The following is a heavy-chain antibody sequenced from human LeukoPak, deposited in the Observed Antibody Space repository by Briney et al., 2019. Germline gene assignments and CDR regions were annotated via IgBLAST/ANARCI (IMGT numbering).Heavy chain of an antibody. CDR1: GLTFSSYA. V-gene: IGHV3-49*04. CDR3: TREGVADNAFDI. Sequence: GGSLRLSCAASGLTFSSYAMGWVRQAPGKGLEWVGFIRSKAYGGTTEYAASVKGRFTISRDDSKSIAYLQMNSLKTEDTAVYYCTREGVADNAFDIWGQGTMVTVSS. CDR2: IRSKAYGGTT. J-gene: IGHJ3*02. D-gene: IGHD6-19*01.